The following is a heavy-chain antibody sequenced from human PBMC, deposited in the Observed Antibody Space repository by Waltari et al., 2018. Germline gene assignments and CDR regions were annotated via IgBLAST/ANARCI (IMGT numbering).Heavy chain of an antibody. Sequence: EVQLLESGGGLVQPGGSLRLSCAASGFTFSSYAMSWVRQAPGKGLEWVSAIGGSGGNTTSADSVKGRFTISRDNSKNTLYLQMNSLRAEDTAVYYCAKERTNTAMVTGWWDYWGQGTLVTVSS. J-gene: IGHJ4*02. D-gene: IGHD5-18*01. CDR3: AKERTNTAMVTGWWDY. CDR1: GFTFSSYA. CDR2: IGGSGGNT. V-gene: IGHV3-23*01.